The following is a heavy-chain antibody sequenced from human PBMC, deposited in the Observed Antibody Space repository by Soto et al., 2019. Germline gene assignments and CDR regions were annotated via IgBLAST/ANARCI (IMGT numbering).Heavy chain of an antibody. Sequence: ASVKVSCKASGYTFTSYCISWVRQSPVQGLEWMGWISAYNGNTNYAQKLQGRVTMTTDTSTSTAYMELRSLRSDDTAVYYCASSAYYDFWSGYREYGMDVWGQGTTVTVSS. D-gene: IGHD3-3*01. CDR1: GYTFTSYC. CDR3: ASSAYYDFWSGYREYGMDV. J-gene: IGHJ6*02. CDR2: ISAYNGNT. V-gene: IGHV1-18*04.